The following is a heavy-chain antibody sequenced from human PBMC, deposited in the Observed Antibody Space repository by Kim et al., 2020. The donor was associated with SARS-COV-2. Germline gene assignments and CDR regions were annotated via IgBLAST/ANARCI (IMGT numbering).Heavy chain of an antibody. J-gene: IGHJ1*01. V-gene: IGHV1-2*02. CDR2: NPNRGGT. CDR3: ARGDH. Sequence: NPNRGGTNSAQKVQGRVTMTRDTSISTAYMELSRLRSDDTAVYYCARGDHWGQGTLVTVSS.